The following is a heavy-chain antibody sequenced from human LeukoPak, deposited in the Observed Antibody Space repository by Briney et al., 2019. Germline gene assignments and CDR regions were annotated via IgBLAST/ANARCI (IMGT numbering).Heavy chain of an antibody. CDR2: ISGSGGST. J-gene: IGHJ6*03. V-gene: IGHV3-23*01. Sequence: GGSLRLSCAASGFTFSSYAMGWVRQAPGKGLEWVSAISGSGGSTYYADSVKGRFTISRDNSKNTLYLQMNSLRAEDTAVYYCAEGTDYYYYYYMDVWGKGTTVTVSS. CDR1: GFTFSSYA. CDR3: AEGTDYYYYYYMDV.